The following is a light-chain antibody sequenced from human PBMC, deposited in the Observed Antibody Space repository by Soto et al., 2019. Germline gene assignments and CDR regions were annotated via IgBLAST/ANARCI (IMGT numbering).Light chain of an antibody. CDR3: QQTHAVPLT. V-gene: IGKV1-39*01. J-gene: IGKJ1*01. CDR2: GAS. CDR1: QPISNY. Sequence: DVQMTQSPSSLSASVGDTVTIACRASQPISNYLNWYQQKPGEVPKVLMFGASSLRSGVPSRFSGSGYGTDFTLTINNLHPDDIATYYCQQTHAVPLTFGQGT.